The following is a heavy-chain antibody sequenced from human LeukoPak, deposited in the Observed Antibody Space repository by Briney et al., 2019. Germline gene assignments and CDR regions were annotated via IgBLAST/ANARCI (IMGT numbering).Heavy chain of an antibody. V-gene: IGHV3-33*01. CDR3: AGGVADYGDYVWYYFDY. CDR1: GFTFSSYG. D-gene: IGHD4-17*01. CDR2: IWYDGSNK. Sequence: GGSLRLSCAASGFTFSSYGMHWVRQAPGKGLEWVAVIWYDGSNKYYADSVKGRFTISRDNSKNTLYLQMNSLRAEDTAVYYCAGGVADYGDYVWYYFDYWGQGTLVTVSS. J-gene: IGHJ4*02.